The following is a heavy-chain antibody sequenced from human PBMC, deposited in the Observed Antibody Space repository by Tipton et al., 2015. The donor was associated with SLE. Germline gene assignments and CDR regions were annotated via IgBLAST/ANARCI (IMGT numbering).Heavy chain of an antibody. CDR2: ISSSSYI. D-gene: IGHD6-13*01. J-gene: IGHJ2*01. V-gene: IGHV3-21*01. Sequence: SLRLSCAASGFTFSSYSMNWVRQAPGKGLEWVSSISSSSYIYYADSVKGRFTISRDNAKNSLYLQMNSLRAEDTAVYYCARDLRQQLVHWYFDLWGRGTLVTVSS. CDR1: GFTFSSYS. CDR3: ARDLRQQLVHWYFDL.